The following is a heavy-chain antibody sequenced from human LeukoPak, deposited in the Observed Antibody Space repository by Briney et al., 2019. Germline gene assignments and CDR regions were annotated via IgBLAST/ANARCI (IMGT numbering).Heavy chain of an antibody. CDR2: INHSGST. CDR3: AIGTAAAVGSDY. D-gene: IGHD6-13*01. CDR1: GGSFSGYY. Sequence: SETLSLTCAVYGGSFSGYYWSWIRQPPGKGLEWIGEINHSGSTNYNPSPKSRVTISVDTSKNQFSLKLSSVTAADTAVYYCAIGTAAAVGSDYWGQGTLVTVSS. V-gene: IGHV4-34*01. J-gene: IGHJ4*02.